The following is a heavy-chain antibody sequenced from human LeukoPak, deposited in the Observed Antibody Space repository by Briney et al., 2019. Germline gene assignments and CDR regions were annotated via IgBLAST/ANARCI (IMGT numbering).Heavy chain of an antibody. V-gene: IGHV3-23*01. CDR1: GFTFSSYA. Sequence: TGGSLRLSCAASGFTFSSYAMSWVRQAPGKGLEWVSAISGSGGSTYYADSVKGRFTISRDNNKNTLYVQMNSLRAEDTAVYYCAKDLRSSSPRSVDYWGQGTLVTVSS. CDR3: AKDLRSSSPRSVDY. J-gene: IGHJ4*02. CDR2: ISGSGGST. D-gene: IGHD6-13*01.